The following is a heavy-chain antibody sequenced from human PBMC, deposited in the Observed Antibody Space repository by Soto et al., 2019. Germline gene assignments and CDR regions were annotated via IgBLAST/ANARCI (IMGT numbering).Heavy chain of an antibody. Sequence: GGSLRLSCAASGFTFSNAWMSWVRQAPGKGLEWVGRIKSKTDGGTTDYAAPVKGRFTISRDDSKNTLYLQMNSLKTEDTAVYYCTTDDDYGDDDFDYWGQGTLVTVSS. CDR1: GFTFSNAW. CDR3: TTDDDYGDDDFDY. CDR2: IKSKTDGGTT. V-gene: IGHV3-15*01. D-gene: IGHD4-17*01. J-gene: IGHJ4*02.